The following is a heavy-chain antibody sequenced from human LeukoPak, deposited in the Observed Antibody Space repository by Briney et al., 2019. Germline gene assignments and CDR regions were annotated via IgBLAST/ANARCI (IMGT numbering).Heavy chain of an antibody. J-gene: IGHJ4*02. CDR3: AVDMVRGVKAYY. D-gene: IGHD3-10*01. Sequence: SETLSLTCTVSGGSISSGDYYWSWIRQPPGKGLEWIGYIYYSGSTYYNPSLKSRVTISVDTSKNQFSLKLSSVTAADTAVYYCAVDMVRGVKAYYWGQGTLVTVSS. CDR1: GGSISSGDYY. CDR2: IYYSGST. V-gene: IGHV4-30-4*01.